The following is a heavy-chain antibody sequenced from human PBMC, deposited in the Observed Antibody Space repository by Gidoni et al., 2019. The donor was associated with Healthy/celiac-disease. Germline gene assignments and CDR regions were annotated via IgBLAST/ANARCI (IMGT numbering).Heavy chain of an antibody. CDR3: AKSNYDFWSGYYSGGIFDY. V-gene: IGHV3-23*01. Sequence: EVQLLESGGGLVQPGGSLRLSCAASGFTFSSYAMSWVRQAPGKGLEWVSAISGSGGSTYYADSVKGRFTISRDNSKNTLYLQMNSLRAEDTAVYYCAKSNYDFWSGYYSGGIFDYWGQGTLVTVSS. CDR1: GFTFSSYA. D-gene: IGHD3-3*01. J-gene: IGHJ4*02. CDR2: ISGSGGST.